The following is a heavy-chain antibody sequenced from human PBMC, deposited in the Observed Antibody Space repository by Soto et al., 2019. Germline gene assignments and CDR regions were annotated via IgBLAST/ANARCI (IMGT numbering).Heavy chain of an antibody. D-gene: IGHD1-1*01. CDR1: GFTFSSYA. CDR2: ISGSGGST. J-gene: IGHJ4*02. V-gene: IGHV3-23*01. Sequence: GSLRLSCAASGFTFSSYAMSCVRQAPGKGLEWVSAISGSGGSTYYADSVKGRFTISRDNSKNTLYLQMNSLRAEDTAVYYCAKDDRGLRVQLHYWGQGTLVTVSS. CDR3: AKDDRGLRVQLHY.